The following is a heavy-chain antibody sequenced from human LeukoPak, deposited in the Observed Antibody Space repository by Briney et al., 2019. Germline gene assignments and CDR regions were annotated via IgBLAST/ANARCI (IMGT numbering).Heavy chain of an antibody. V-gene: IGHV3-23*01. CDR3: AKAEPYYYDSSGYYYPGAFDI. J-gene: IGHJ3*02. D-gene: IGHD3-22*01. CDR2: ISESGGST. Sequence: GGSLRLSCVVSGFTFSTSAMSWVRQAPGKGLEWVSGISESGGSTYYADSVKGRFTSSRDNSKNTLYLQMNNLRAEDTAVYYCAKAEPYYYDSSGYYYPGAFDIWGQGTMVTVSS. CDR1: GFTFSTSA.